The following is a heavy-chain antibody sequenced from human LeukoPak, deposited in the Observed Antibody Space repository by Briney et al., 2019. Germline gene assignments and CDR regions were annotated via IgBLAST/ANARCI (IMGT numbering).Heavy chain of an antibody. CDR3: AKDGDTYGFFDY. Sequence: GGSLRLSCAASGFTFSSYVMSWVRQTPGKGLEWVSGISGSDGSTYYADSVKGRFTISRDNSKNTLYLQMNSLRAEDTAVYYCAKDGDTYGFFDYWGQGALVTVSS. J-gene: IGHJ4*02. CDR1: GFTFSSYV. V-gene: IGHV3-23*01. D-gene: IGHD5-18*01. CDR2: ISGSDGST.